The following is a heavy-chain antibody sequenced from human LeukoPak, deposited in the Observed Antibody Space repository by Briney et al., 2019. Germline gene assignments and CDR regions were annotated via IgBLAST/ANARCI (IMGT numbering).Heavy chain of an antibody. J-gene: IGHJ4*02. CDR2: IYYSGST. V-gene: IGHV4-59*01. D-gene: IGHD3-22*01. Sequence: PSETLSLTCTVSGGSISSYYWSWIRQPPGKGLEWIGYIYYSGSTNYNPSLKSRVTISVDTSKNQFSLKLSSVTAADTAVYYCARSRRDYYDSSGYMDFFGYWGQGTLVTVSS. CDR1: GGSISSYY. CDR3: ARSRRDYYDSSGYMDFFGY.